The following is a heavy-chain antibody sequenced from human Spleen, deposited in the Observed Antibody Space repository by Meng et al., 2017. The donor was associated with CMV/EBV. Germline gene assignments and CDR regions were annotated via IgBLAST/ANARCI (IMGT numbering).Heavy chain of an antibody. CDR3: ARGGTSGAFDI. V-gene: IGHV3-74*01. CDR1: GFTFSDYY. Sequence: GGSLRLSCVASGFTFSDYYMSWIRQAPGKGLVWVSRINSDGSITNYADSVKGRFTISRDNAKNTLYLQMNSLRAEDTAMYYCARGGTSGAFDIWGQGTMVTVSS. D-gene: IGHD1-26*01. J-gene: IGHJ3*02. CDR2: INSDGSIT.